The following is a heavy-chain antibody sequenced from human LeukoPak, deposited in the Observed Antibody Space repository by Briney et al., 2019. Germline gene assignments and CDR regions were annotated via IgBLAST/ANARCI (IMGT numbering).Heavy chain of an antibody. Sequence: GGSLRLSCAASGFTFDDYGMGWVRQAPGKGLEWVSGISWNGGSTGYADSVKGRFTISRDNAKNSLYLQMNSLRAEDTALYYCARVVYALRTIDYWGQGTLVTVSS. D-gene: IGHD2-8*02. CDR2: ISWNGGST. J-gene: IGHJ4*02. V-gene: IGHV3-20*04. CDR1: GFTFDDYG. CDR3: ARVVYALRTIDY.